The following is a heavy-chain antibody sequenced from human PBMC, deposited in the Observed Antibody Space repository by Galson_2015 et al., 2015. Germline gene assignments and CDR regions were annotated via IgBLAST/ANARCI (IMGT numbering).Heavy chain of an antibody. CDR3: ARCTSPLYYYHGMDV. J-gene: IGHJ6*02. V-gene: IGHV3-23*01. CDR1: GFTFSSYA. D-gene: IGHD2-2*01. CDR2: ISAGGGST. Sequence: SLRLSCAASGFTFSSYAMSWVRQAPGKGLEWVSAISAGGGSTYYADSVKGRFTISRDNSKNTLYLQMNSLRAEDTAVYYCARCTSPLYYYHGMDVWGQGTTVTVSS.